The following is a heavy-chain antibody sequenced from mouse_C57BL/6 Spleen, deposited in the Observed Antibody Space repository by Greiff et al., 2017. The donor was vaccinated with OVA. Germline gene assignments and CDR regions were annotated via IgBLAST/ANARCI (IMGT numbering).Heavy chain of an antibody. D-gene: IGHD1-1*01. CDR3: ARPETLCGSSPYWYFDV. V-gene: IGHV8-8*01. J-gene: IGHJ1*03. Sequence: QVTLKESGPGILQPSQTLSLTCSFSGFSLSTFGMGVGWIRQPSGKGLVWLAHIWWDDDKYYNPALKSRQTISKDTSKNQVFLKIAHVDTADTATYYFARPETLCGSSPYWYFDVWGTGTTVTVSS. CDR1: GFSLSTFGMG. CDR2: IWWDDDK.